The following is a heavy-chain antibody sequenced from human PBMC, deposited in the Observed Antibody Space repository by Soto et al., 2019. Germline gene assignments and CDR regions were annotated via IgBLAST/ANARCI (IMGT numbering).Heavy chain of an antibody. J-gene: IGHJ3*02. V-gene: IGHV3-15*01. CDR3: TTARYFDWVDAFDI. D-gene: IGHD3-9*01. CDR1: GFTFSNAW. CDR2: IKSKTDGGTT. Sequence: GGSLRLSCAASGFTFSNAWMSWVRQAPGKGLEWVGRIKSKTDGGTTDYAAPVKGRFTMSRDDSKNTLYLQMNSLKTEDTAVYYCTTARYFDWVDAFDIWGQGTMVTVSS.